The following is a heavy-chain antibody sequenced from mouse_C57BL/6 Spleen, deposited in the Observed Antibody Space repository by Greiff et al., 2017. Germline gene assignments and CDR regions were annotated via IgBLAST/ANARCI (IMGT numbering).Heavy chain of an antibody. J-gene: IGHJ3*01. V-gene: IGHV5-17*01. Sequence: EVKVVESGGGLVKPGGSLKLSCAASGFTFSDYGMHWVRQAPEKGLEWVAYISSGSSTIYYADTVKGRFTISRDNAKNTLFLQMTSLRSEDTAMYYCAREGDYDGRFAYWGQGTLVTVSA. CDR3: AREGDYDGRFAY. D-gene: IGHD2-4*01. CDR1: GFTFSDYG. CDR2: ISSGSSTI.